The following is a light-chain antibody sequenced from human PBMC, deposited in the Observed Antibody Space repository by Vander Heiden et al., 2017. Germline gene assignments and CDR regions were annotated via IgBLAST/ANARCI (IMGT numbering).Light chain of an antibody. CDR1: QRITSY. Sequence: ELVLTQSLATLSLSPGERATLYCRATQRITSYLAWYQQKPGQAPRLLIYDASNRATGSPARFSGSGSGTDFTLTIISLEPEDFAVYYCQQRSSWPVTFGPGTKVDIK. CDR2: DAS. CDR3: QQRSSWPVT. J-gene: IGKJ3*01. V-gene: IGKV3-11*01.